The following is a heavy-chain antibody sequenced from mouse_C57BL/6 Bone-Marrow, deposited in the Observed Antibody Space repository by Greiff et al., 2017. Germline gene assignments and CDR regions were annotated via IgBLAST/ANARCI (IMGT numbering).Heavy chain of an antibody. J-gene: IGHJ4*01. CDR3: ANLYYYGSIYYAMEY. Sequence: EVQLQQSGPELVKPGASVKIPCKASGYTFTDYNMDWVKQSHGKSLEWIGDINPNNGGTIYNQKFKGKATLTVDKSSSTAYMELRSLTSEDTAVYYGANLYYYGSIYYAMEYWGQGTSVTVSS. V-gene: IGHV1-18*01. D-gene: IGHD1-1*01. CDR2: INPNNGGT. CDR1: GYTFTDYN.